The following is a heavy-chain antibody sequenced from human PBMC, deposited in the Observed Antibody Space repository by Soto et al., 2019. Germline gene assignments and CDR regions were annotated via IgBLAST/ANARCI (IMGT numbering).Heavy chain of an antibody. CDR2: ISYSGST. Sequence: SETLSLTCTVSSDSISSYYWSWIRQPPGKRLEWIGYISYSGSTDYNPSLKSRVTISGDTSKNQFSLKVSSVTAADTAVYYCARGTSCQLTFDHWGQGTLVPVYS. V-gene: IGHV4-59*01. CDR1: SDSISSYY. CDR3: ARGTSCQLTFDH. D-gene: IGHD2-2*01. J-gene: IGHJ4*02.